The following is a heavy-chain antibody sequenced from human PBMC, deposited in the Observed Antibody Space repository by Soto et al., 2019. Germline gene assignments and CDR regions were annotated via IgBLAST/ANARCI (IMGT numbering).Heavy chain of an antibody. Sequence: SETLSLTCTASGGSIGGSNYCWGCLRQSAGTGLEWLRTIYSSGSTYSNPSLKSRITMSLDTSNNQFSLNLGSVSAGDTAVYECSRRRFGGWGVTTMDVWGPGTTVTVSS. CDR1: GGSIGGSNYC. CDR2: IYSSGST. D-gene: IGHD1-26*01. V-gene: IGHV4-39*01. J-gene: IGHJ6*02. CDR3: SRRRFGGWGVTTMDV.